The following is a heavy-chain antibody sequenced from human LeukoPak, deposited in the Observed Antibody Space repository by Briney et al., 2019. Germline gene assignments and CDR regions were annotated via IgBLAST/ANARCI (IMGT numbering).Heavy chain of an antibody. D-gene: IGHD3-10*01. CDR1: GGSISSYY. J-gene: IGHJ4*02. V-gene: IGHV4-59*12. Sequence: PSETLSLTCTVSGGSISSYYWSWIRQPPGKGLEWIGYIYYSGSTNYNPSLKSRVTISVDTSKNQFSLKLSSVTAADTAVYYCARTFYGSGSYYNPGTYYFDYWGQGTLVTVSS. CDR2: IYYSGST. CDR3: ARTFYGSGSYYNPGTYYFDY.